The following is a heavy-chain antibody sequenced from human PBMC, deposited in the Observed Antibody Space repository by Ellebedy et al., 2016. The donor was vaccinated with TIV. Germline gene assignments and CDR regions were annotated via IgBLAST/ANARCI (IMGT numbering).Heavy chain of an antibody. V-gene: IGHV3-9*01. CDR2: ISWRGHYI. CDR3: TKDLLHGIWGGSGRDY. CDR1: GFTFDDYA. Sequence: GGSLRLSXAASGFTFDDYAMHWVRQAPGKGLEWVSGISWRGHYIGYADSVRGRFTISRDNAKSSLYLQMNSLRIEDTAVYYCTKDLLHGIWGGSGRDYWGQGTLVTVSS. J-gene: IGHJ4*02. D-gene: IGHD7-27*01.